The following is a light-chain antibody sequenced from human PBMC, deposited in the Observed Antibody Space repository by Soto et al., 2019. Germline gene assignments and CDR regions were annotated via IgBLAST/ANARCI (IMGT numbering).Light chain of an antibody. Sequence: IVLTQSPGTLSLSPGERATLSCRASQSVSSSYLAWYQQKPGQAPRLLIYGAFNRATGIPDRFSGSGSGTDFTLTFSRLEPEDFAVYYCQQYGDSPATFGPGTKVDIK. J-gene: IGKJ3*01. CDR3: QQYGDSPAT. CDR1: QSVSSSY. CDR2: GAF. V-gene: IGKV3-20*01.